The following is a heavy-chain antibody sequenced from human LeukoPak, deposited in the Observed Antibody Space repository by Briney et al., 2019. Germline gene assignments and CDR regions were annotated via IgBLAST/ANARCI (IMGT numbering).Heavy chain of an antibody. D-gene: IGHD3-3*01. CDR1: GFSLSTSGVG. J-gene: IGHJ4*02. Sequence: SGPTLVKPTQILTLTCTFSGFSLSTSGVGVGWIRQPPGKALEWLALIYWNDDKRYSPSLKSRLTITKDTSKNQVVLTMTNMDPVDTATYYCAHSTSSPVLRFLEWLSNTYYFDYWGQGTLVTVSS. V-gene: IGHV2-5*01. CDR2: IYWNDDK. CDR3: AHSTSSPVLRFLEWLSNTYYFDY.